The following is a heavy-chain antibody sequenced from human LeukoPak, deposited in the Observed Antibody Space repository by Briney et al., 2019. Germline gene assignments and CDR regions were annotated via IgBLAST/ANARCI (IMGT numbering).Heavy chain of an antibody. Sequence: PGGSLRLSCAASGFTVSSNYMTWVRQAPGKGLEWVSVIYNDGVGGNIYYADSVKGRFTISRHNSKNTLYLQMNSLRAEDTAVYYCARENGHCSTTSCPLDVWGQGTTVIVSS. CDR1: GFTVSSNY. V-gene: IGHV3-53*04. J-gene: IGHJ6*02. CDR3: ARENGHCSTTSCPLDV. CDR2: IYNDGVGGNI. D-gene: IGHD2-2*01.